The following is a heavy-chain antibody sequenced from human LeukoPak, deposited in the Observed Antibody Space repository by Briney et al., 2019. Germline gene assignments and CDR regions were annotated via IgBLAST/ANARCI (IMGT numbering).Heavy chain of an antibody. J-gene: IGHJ1*01. Sequence: GGSLRLSCAASGLTFTNYWIHWVRQAPGKGLEWVADIKWDEIKTYYADSVKGRFTISRDNARSSVYLQMNSLRAEDTAVYYCAKDPYYYGSGSYPAEYFQHWGQGTLVTVSS. CDR3: AKDPYYYGSGSYPAEYFQH. CDR1: GLTFTNYW. CDR2: IKWDEIKT. D-gene: IGHD3-10*01. V-gene: IGHV3-7*01.